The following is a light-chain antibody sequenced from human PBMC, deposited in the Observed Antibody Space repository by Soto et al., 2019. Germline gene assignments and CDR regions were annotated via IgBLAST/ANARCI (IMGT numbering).Light chain of an antibody. CDR3: QQYDKSLPPVT. Sequence: DILLTQSPVIVSVSPGERATLSCRASRSVSTNLAWYQHKHGQAPRLLIYGASTRVTDIPARFSGSGSGTDFTLTINYLKSEDFGVYYCQQYDKSLPPVTFGGGTKVEI. CDR2: GAS. V-gene: IGKV3-15*01. J-gene: IGKJ4*01. CDR1: RSVSTN.